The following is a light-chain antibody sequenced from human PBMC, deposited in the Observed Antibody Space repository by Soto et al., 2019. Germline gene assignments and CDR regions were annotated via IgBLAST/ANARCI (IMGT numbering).Light chain of an antibody. J-gene: IGLJ1*01. V-gene: IGLV2-14*01. CDR2: EVS. Sequence: QSVLRQPASVSGAPGQSITISCTATSSDVGGFNYVSWVQQHPGKAPKLMIYEVSNRPSGVSNRFSGSKSGNTASLTISGLQAEDEADYYCSSYSSIRPYGVGNGTKVTVL. CDR3: SSYSSIRPYG. CDR1: SSDVGGFNY.